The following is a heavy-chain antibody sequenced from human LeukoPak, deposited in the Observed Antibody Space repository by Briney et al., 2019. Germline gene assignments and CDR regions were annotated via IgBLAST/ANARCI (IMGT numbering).Heavy chain of an antibody. V-gene: IGHV4-34*01. D-gene: IGHD2-15*01. Sequence: SETLSLTCAVYGGSFSGYYWSWIRQPPGKGLEWIGEINHSGSTNYNPSLKSRVTISVDTSKNQFSLKLSSVTAADTAVYYCARGGWPKESIDYWGQGTLVTVSS. CDR3: ARGGWPKESIDY. CDR2: INHSGST. J-gene: IGHJ4*02. CDR1: GGSFSGYY.